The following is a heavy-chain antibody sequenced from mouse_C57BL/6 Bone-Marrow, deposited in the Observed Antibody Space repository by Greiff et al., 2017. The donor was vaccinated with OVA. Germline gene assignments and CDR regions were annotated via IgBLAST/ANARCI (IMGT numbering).Heavy chain of an antibody. CDR1: GYTFTSYW. J-gene: IGHJ1*03. CDR2: IYPGSGST. V-gene: IGHV1-55*01. CDR3: ARCLDV. Sequence: VKLQQPGAELVKPGASVKMSCTASGYTFTSYWITWVKQRPGQGLEWIGDIYPGSGSTNYTEKFKSKATLTVDTSSSTAYLQLSSLTSEDSAVYYCARCLDVWGTGTTVTVSA.